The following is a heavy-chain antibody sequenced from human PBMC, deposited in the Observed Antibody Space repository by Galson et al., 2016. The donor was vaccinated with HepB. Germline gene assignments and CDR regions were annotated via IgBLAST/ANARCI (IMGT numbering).Heavy chain of an antibody. CDR2: IHHSGSA. V-gene: IGHV4-4*02. CDR3: AMNYYDYIWGSYPL. J-gene: IGHJ3*01. CDR1: GGSISSSNW. Sequence: ETLSLTCAVSGGSISSSNWWSWVRQPPGKGLEWIGEIHHSGSANYNPSLKSRVTMSVDKSKNQFSLNLTSVTAADTAVYYCAMNYYDYIWGSYPLWGQGTMVTVSS. D-gene: IGHD3-16*02.